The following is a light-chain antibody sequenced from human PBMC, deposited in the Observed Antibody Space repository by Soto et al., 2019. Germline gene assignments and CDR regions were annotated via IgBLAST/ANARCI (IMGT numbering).Light chain of an antibody. CDR3: RQYCSTPPIR. CDR2: GAS. Sequence: TQSPATLSASTGESATLSCRASQTVSITYLTWYQQKPGQAPRLLIFGASKRATGIPDRFSGSGSGRALTLTIIGRVHEDYVVHYCRQYCSTPPIRFGQRTRLEIK. J-gene: IGKJ5*01. V-gene: IGKV3-20*01. CDR1: QTVSITY.